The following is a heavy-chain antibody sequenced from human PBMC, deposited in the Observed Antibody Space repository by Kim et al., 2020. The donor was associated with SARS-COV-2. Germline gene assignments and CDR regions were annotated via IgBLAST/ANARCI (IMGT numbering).Heavy chain of an antibody. J-gene: IGHJ5*02. D-gene: IGHD3-16*02. V-gene: IGHV1-69*13. CDR1: GGTFSSYA. Sequence: SVKVSCKASGGTFSSYAISWVRQAPGQGLEWMGGIIPIFGTANYAQKFQGRVTITADESTSTAYMELSSLRSEDTAVYYCARDHVPPVYDYVWGSYRPKNNWFDPWGQGTLVTVSS. CDR3: ARDHVPPVYDYVWGSYRPKNNWFDP. CDR2: IIPIFGTA.